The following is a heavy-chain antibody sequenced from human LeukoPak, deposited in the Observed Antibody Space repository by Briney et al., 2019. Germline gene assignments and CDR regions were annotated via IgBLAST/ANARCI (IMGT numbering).Heavy chain of an antibody. Sequence: GGSLRLSCAASGFTFNNFAMAWVRQAPGKGLEWLSTISGSGGGTFYADSVKGRFTTSRGNSKNTLYLQMNSLRAEDTAVYYCAKFSGSHYYYYFMNVWGKGTTVTVSS. CDR2: ISGSGGGT. CDR1: GFTFNNFA. J-gene: IGHJ6*03. V-gene: IGHV3-23*01. D-gene: IGHD1-26*01. CDR3: AKFSGSHYYYYFMNV.